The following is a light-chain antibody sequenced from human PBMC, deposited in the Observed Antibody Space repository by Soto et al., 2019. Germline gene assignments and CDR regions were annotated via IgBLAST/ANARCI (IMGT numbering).Light chain of an antibody. CDR3: QSYDSSNRGV. CDR2: GDE. CDR1: SGSIGSNY. Sequence: NFMLTQPHSVSQSPGKTVTFSCTRSSGSIGSNYVQWYQQRPGSAPTLLIFGDEQRPSGVPDRFSGSIDSSSNSASLTISGLRTEDEGDYYCQSYDSSNRGVFGGGTKVTVL. V-gene: IGLV6-57*04. J-gene: IGLJ3*02.